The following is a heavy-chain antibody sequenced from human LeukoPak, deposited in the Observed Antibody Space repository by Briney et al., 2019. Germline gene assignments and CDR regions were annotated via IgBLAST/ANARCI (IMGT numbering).Heavy chain of an antibody. CDR3: AKGSGSGWYGWFDP. CDR1: RFTFSGYG. D-gene: IGHD6-19*01. CDR2: IDASGVNT. V-gene: IGHV3-23*01. Sequence: GGSLRLSCAASRFTFSGYGMYWVRQAPGKGLEWVSCIDASGVNTYYADSVKGRFTISRDNSNNTLYLQMNSLRAEDTAVYYCAKGSGSGWYGWFDPWGQGTLVTVSS. J-gene: IGHJ5*02.